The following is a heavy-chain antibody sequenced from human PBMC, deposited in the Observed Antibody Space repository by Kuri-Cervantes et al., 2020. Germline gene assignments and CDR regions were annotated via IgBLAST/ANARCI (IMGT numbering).Heavy chain of an antibody. Sequence: GESLKISCAASGFTFSGYWMSWVRQAPGKGLEWVANIKQDGSEKYYVDSVKGRFTISRDNAKNSLYLQMNSLRAEDTAVYYCASEGYYGSGIKGEFDYWGQGTLVTVSS. V-gene: IGHV3-7*01. D-gene: IGHD3-10*01. J-gene: IGHJ4*02. CDR2: IKQDGSEK. CDR1: GFTFSGYW. CDR3: ASEGYYGSGIKGEFDY.